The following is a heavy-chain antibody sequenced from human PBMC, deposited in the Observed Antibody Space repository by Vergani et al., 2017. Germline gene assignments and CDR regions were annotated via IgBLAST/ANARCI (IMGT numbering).Heavy chain of an antibody. Sequence: QVQLVQSGAEVKKPGASVKVSCKASGDTFTDYFMHWVRQAPGQGLEWMGWINPNSGGTNYAQKFQGRVTMTRDTVISTAYMEPSNLRSDDTAVYYWAGSRTSSHRDEFDFLGQGTPVTVSS. J-gene: IGHJ4*03. CDR2: INPNSGGT. D-gene: IGHD2-2*01. CDR1: GDTFTDYF. V-gene: IGHV1-2*02. CDR3: AGSRTSSHRDEFDF.